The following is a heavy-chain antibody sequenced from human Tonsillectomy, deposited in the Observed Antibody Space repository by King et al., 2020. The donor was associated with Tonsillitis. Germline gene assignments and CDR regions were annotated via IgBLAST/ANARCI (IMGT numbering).Heavy chain of an antibody. CDR1: GDSINGGPYY. J-gene: IGHJ4*02. D-gene: IGHD4-17*01. Sequence: QLQESGPGLVKPSQTLSLTCTVSGDSINGGPYYWNCIRQPARKGLEGIGRISSTGSTNSNPSLQSRVTISVDTAKNQFSLKLNSVTAADTAVYYCAREDFGDYPYWGQGTLVTVSS. V-gene: IGHV4-61*02. CDR3: AREDFGDYPY. CDR2: ISSTGST.